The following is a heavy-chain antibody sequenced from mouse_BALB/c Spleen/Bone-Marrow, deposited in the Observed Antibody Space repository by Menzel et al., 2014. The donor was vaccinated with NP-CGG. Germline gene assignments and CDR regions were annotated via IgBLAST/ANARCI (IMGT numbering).Heavy chain of an antibody. V-gene: IGHV1-4*01. D-gene: IGHD1-1*01. CDR1: GYTFTNSW. J-gene: IGHJ2*01. Sequence: QVQLQQSGAELARPGASVKLSCKASGYTFTNSWMHWVKQRPGQGLEWIGYIHPNSGYTEYNQKFKDKATLTADTSSSTVYTELSSVTSDDSAGYDCSRSYDYCMDDWGEGTTLTVSS. CDR2: IHPNSGYT. CDR3: SRSYDYCMDD.